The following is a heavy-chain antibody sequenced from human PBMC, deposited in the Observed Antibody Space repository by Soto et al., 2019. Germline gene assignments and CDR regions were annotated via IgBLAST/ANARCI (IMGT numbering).Heavy chain of an antibody. CDR1: GFSLSTSRGG. D-gene: IGHD3-16*01. V-gene: IGHV2-5*01. J-gene: IGHJ3*02. CDR2: IYWYDDR. CDR3: AHIMTTGGGVSALDVFDM. Sequence: GPPQANPTQILPLTCYFSGFSLSTSRGGVAWIRQPPGKALECLAIIYWYDDRHYSPSLKTRLAITKDTSKNQVVLTMTNLDPGDTATYYCAHIMTTGGGVSALDVFDMWGQGTMVTGSS.